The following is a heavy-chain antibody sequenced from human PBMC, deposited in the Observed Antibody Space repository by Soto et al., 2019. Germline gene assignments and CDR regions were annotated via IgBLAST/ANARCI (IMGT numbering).Heavy chain of an antibody. J-gene: IGHJ6*03. CDR1: GGSISSYY. CDR3: ARRWAYGDYMDV. V-gene: IGHV4-59*08. Sequence: TSETLSLTCTVSGGSISSYYWSWIRQPPGKGLEWIGYIYYSGSTNYNPSLKSRVTISVDTSKNQFSLKLSSVTAADTAVYYCARRWAYGDYMDVWGKGTTVTVSS. CDR2: IYYSGST. D-gene: IGHD3-10*01.